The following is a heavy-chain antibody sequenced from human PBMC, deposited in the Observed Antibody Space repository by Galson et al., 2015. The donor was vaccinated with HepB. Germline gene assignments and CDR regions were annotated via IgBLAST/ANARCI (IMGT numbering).Heavy chain of an antibody. CDR1: GFTFSNYA. Sequence: SLRLSCAASGFTFSNYAMSWVRQAPGKGLEWVSAISGSGGSTYYADSVKGRFTISRDNSKNTLYLQMNSLRAEDTAVYYCAKGFGKSSGNYWGYFDYWGQGTLVTVSS. CDR3: AKGFGKSSGNYWGYFDY. V-gene: IGHV3-23*01. CDR2: ISGSGGST. J-gene: IGHJ4*02. D-gene: IGHD1-26*01.